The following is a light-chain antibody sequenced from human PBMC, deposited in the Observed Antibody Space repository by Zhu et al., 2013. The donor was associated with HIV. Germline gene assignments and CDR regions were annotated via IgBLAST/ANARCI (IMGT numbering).Light chain of an antibody. J-gene: IGKJ1*01. Sequence: EIVLTQSPGTLSLSPGERATLSCRASQSVTSYLAWYQQKPGQAPRLLIHGASSRATGIPDRFSGSGSGTEFTLTISSLQSEDFAVYYCQQYNNWPWTFGQGTKVEIK. V-gene: IGKV3D-15*01. CDR2: GAS. CDR3: QQYNNWPWT. CDR1: QSVTSY.